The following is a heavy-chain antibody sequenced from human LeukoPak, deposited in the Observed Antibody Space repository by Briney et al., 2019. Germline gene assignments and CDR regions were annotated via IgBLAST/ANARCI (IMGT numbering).Heavy chain of an antibody. CDR3: ASIYYDFWSGYYTGFDY. CDR1: GGSISSYY. CDR2: IYTSGST. Sequence: PSETLSLTCTVSGGSISSYYWSWIRQPPGKGLELIGYIYTSGSTNYNPSLKSRVTISVDTSKNQFSLKLSSVTAADTAVYYCASIYYDFWSGYYTGFDYWGQGTLVTVSS. J-gene: IGHJ4*02. V-gene: IGHV4-4*09. D-gene: IGHD3-3*01.